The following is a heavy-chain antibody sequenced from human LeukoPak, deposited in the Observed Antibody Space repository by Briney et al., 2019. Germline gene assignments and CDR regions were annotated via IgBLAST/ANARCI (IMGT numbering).Heavy chain of an antibody. Sequence: GGSLRLSCAASGFNFASHWMHWVRQTPGKGLVWVSRVNSGGSGTSYADSVEGRFTISRDNAKNTLSLQMNSLRTEDTAVYYCARSTPGYSSSPIDYWGQGTLVTVSS. CDR3: ARSTPGYSSSPIDY. V-gene: IGHV3-74*01. J-gene: IGHJ4*02. CDR1: GFNFASHW. D-gene: IGHD6-13*01. CDR2: VNSGGSGT.